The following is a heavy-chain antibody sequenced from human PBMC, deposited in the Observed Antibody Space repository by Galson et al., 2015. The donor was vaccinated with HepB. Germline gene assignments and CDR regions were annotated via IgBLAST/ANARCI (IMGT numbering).Heavy chain of an antibody. Sequence: ETLSLTCTVSGDSISSSPYYWGWIRQPPGKGLEWIGIIYRSGNTYYNPSLKSRVTISVDTSKNQFSLRLSSVTAADTAMYYCARHAYGGNKDFDYWGQGTLVTVSP. J-gene: IGHJ4*02. CDR2: IYRSGNT. CDR1: GDSISSSPYY. D-gene: IGHD4-23*01. V-gene: IGHV4-39*01. CDR3: ARHAYGGNKDFDY.